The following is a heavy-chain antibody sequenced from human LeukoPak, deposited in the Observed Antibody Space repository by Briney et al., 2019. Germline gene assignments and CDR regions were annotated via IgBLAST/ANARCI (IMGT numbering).Heavy chain of an antibody. CDR3: ASDRTMVRGVIY. CDR2: IIPIFGTA. D-gene: IGHD3-10*01. Sequence: SVKVSCKTSGGTFSSYAISWVRQAPGQGLEWMGRIIPIFGTANYAQKFQGRVTITTDESTSTAYMELSSLRSEDTAVYYCASDRTMVRGVIYWGQGTLVTVS. V-gene: IGHV1-69*05. J-gene: IGHJ4*02. CDR1: GGTFSSYA.